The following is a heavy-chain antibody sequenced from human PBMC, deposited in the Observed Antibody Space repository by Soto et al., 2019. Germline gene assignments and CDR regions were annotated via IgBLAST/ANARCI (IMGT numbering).Heavy chain of an antibody. J-gene: IGHJ4*02. V-gene: IGHV3-72*01. D-gene: IGHD1-26*01. CDR3: TRDIGSHSFDY. CDR2: SRAKASDYTI. Sequence: EVHLVESGGGLVQPGGSLRLSCAASGFTLSDYLMDWVRLAPGKGLEWVARSRAKASDYTIEYAASVKDRFTISRDASKNSLSLQMNSLKIEDTAVYYCTRDIGSHSFDYWGQGTPVTVSS. CDR1: GFTLSDYL.